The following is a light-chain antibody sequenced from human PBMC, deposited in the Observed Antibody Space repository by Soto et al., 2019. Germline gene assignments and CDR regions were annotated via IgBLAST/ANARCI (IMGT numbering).Light chain of an antibody. CDR2: GAS. V-gene: IGKV1-9*01. Sequence: IQLTQSPSSLSASVGDSVTITFLASQGITSYLAWYQQKPGKAPNLLIYGASTLQSGVPSRFSGSGSGTDFTLTINSLQAEDFATYYCQQTRSYPSNFGGGTKVDI. J-gene: IGKJ4*01. CDR3: QQTRSYPSN. CDR1: QGITSY.